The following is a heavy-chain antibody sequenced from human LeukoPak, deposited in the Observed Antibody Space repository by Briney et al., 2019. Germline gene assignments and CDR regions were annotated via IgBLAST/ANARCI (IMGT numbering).Heavy chain of an antibody. CDR2: FSVSDQTT. Sequence: GGSLGLSCAASGFTFSSYAMSWVRQAPGKGLEWVSGFSVSDQTTYYADSVKGRFTISRDNANNSVFLQMNNLRAEDSAIYYCARGARWAYYFDYWGQGSLVTVSS. J-gene: IGHJ4*02. CDR1: GFTFSSYA. V-gene: IGHV3-23*01. CDR3: ARGARWAYYFDY. D-gene: IGHD4-23*01.